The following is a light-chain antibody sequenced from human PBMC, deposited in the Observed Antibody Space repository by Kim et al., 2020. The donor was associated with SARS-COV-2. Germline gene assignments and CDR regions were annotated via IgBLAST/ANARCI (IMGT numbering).Light chain of an antibody. CDR2: GKN. V-gene: IGLV3-19*01. CDR1: SLRSYY. J-gene: IGLJ3*02. CDR3: NFRDSSGNPLV. Sequence: ALGQTVRITCQGDSLRSYYASWYQQKPGQAPVLVIYGKNNRPSGIPDRFSGSSSGNTASLTITGAQAEDEADYYCNFRDSSGNPLVFGGGTQLTVL.